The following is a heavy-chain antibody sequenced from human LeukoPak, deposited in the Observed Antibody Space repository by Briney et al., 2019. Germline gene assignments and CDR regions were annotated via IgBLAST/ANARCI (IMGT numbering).Heavy chain of an antibody. CDR1: GGTFSSYA. V-gene: IGHV1-69*04. J-gene: IGHJ6*03. CDR2: IIPILGIA. Sequence: SVKVSCKASGGTFSSYAISWVRQAPGQGLEWMGRIIPILGIANYAQKFQGRVTITTDESTSTAYMELSSLRSEDTAVYYCARGETGSITIANYYYYYMDVWGKGTTVTVSS. CDR3: ARGETGSITIANYYYYYMDV. D-gene: IGHD3-3*01.